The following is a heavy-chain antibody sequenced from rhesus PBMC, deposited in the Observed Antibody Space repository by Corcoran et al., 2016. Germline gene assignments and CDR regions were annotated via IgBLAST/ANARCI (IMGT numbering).Heavy chain of an antibody. V-gene: IGHV3S5*01. Sequence: EVQLVESGGGLVQPGGSLRLSCAASGFTFSSYGMSWVRQAPGKGLEWVSYISNGGVSTSYAESVTGRFTISRDNSKNTLSLHMNSLRAEDTAVYYCAKENSYSGSWNRGPFDYWGQGVLVTVSS. CDR3: AKENSYSGSWNRGPFDY. D-gene: IGHD6-25*01. J-gene: IGHJ4*01. CDR2: ISNGGVST. CDR1: GFTFSSYG.